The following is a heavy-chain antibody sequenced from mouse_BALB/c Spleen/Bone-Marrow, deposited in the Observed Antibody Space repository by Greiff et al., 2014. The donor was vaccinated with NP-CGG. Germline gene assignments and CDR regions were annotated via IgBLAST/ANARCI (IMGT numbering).Heavy chain of an antibody. CDR2: INPYNDAT. V-gene: IGHV1-14*01. CDR3: AREGVDYFDY. J-gene: IGHJ2*01. CDR1: GYTFTSYV. Sequence: VQLQQPGPELVKPGASVKMSCKASGYTFTSYVIHWVKQKPGQGLEWIGYINPYNDATKFNERFKGKATLTSDKSSNTVYMVVSSMTSEDSAVYYCAREGVDYFDYWGQGTTLTVSS.